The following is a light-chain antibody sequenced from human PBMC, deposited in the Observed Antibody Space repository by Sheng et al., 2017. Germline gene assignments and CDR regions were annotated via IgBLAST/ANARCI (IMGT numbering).Light chain of an antibody. Sequence: TQMTQSPATLSASIGDRVTITCRASESVSSWVAWYQQKPGKAPKLLIYKASNLESGVPSRFARQWXWDRIHLTINSLQPDDFAIYYCQQYSTYRTFGQGTRVEI. CDR2: KAS. CDR3: QQYSTYRT. CDR1: ESVSSW. J-gene: IGKJ1*01. V-gene: IGKV1-5*03.